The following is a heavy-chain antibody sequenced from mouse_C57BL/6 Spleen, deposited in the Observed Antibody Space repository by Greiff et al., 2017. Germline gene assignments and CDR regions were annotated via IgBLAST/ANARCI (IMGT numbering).Heavy chain of an antibody. CDR2: IYPGGGYT. CDR3: ARSGYYGSSYVFYYFDD. V-gene: IGHV1-63*01. J-gene: IGHJ2*01. D-gene: IGHD1-1*01. CDR1: GYTFTNYW. Sequence: VQLQQSGAELVRPGTSVKMSCKASGYTFTNYWIGWVKQRPGHGLEWIGDIYPGGGYTNYNEKFKGKATLTADKSSSTAYMQFSSLTSEDSAIYYCARSGYYGSSYVFYYFDDWGQGTTLTVSS.